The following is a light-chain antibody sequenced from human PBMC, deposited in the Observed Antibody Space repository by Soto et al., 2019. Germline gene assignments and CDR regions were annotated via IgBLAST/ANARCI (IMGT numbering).Light chain of an antibody. CDR1: TGAVTSGHY. CDR3: LLPYSDAWV. J-gene: IGLJ3*02. V-gene: IGLV7-46*01. Sequence: QAVVTQETSMSVSPGGTVTLTCGSSTGAVTSGHYPYWFQQKPGQAPRALIYDTTNKQSWTPARFSGSLLGGKAALTLSGAQPEDEADYYCLLPYSDAWVFGGGTQLTVL. CDR2: DTT.